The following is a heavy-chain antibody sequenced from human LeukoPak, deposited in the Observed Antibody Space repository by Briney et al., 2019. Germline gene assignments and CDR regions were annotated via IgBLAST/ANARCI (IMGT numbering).Heavy chain of an antibody. V-gene: IGHV3-30*03. D-gene: IGHD3-10*01. CDR3: ARDPDYYGSGSPDY. J-gene: IGHJ4*02. Sequence: GGSLRLSCAASGFTFSDYVMHWVRQAPGKGLEWVTMISYDGTRQYYADSVKGRFTMSRDNSKNMLFLQMNSLRADDTALYYCARDPDYYGSGSPDYWGQGTLVTVSS. CDR2: ISYDGTRQ. CDR1: GFTFSDYV.